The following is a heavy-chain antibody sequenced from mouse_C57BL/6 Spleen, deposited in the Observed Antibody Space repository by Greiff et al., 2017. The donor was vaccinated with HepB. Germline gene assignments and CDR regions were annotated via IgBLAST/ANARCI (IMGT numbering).Heavy chain of an antibody. V-gene: IGHV1-74*01. J-gene: IGHJ2*01. CDR1: GYTFTSYW. CDR2: IHPSDSDT. Sequence: QVHVKQPGAELVKPGASVKVSCKASGYTFTSYWMHWVKQRPGQGLEWIGRIHPSDSDTNYNQKFKGKATLTVDKSSSTAYMQLSSLTSEDSAVYYCAMKGFGNLYYFDYWGQGTTLTVSS. D-gene: IGHD2-1*01. CDR3: AMKGFGNLYYFDY.